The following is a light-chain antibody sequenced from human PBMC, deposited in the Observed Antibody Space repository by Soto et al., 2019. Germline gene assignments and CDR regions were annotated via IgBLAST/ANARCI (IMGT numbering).Light chain of an antibody. CDR2: DAS. CDR1: QSISSW. J-gene: IGKJ1*01. Sequence: DIQMTQSPSTPSASVGDRVTITCRASQSISSWLAWYQQKPGKAPKLLIYDASSLESGVPSRFSGSGSGTEFTLTISSLQPDDFATYYCLQYNSYSTWTFGQGTKVDIK. V-gene: IGKV1-5*01. CDR3: LQYNSYSTWT.